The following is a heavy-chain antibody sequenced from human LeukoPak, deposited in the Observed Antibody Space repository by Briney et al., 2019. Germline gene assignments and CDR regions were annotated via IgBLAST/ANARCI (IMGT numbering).Heavy chain of an antibody. V-gene: IGHV3-23*01. CDR1: GFTFSSYA. CDR3: AKVARYCGGDCYSGEY. D-gene: IGHD2-21*02. J-gene: IGHJ4*02. CDR2: ISGGGGST. Sequence: GGSLRLSCAASGFTFSSYAMSWVRQAPGKGLEWVSAISGGGGSTYYADSVKGRFTISRDNSKNTLYLQMNSLRAEDTAVYYCAKVARYCGGDCYSGEYWGEGTLVTVSS.